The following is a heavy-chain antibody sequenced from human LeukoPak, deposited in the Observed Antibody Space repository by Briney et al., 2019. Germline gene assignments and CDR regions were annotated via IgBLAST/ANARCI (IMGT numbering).Heavy chain of an antibody. CDR2: INPSGGST. D-gene: IGHD4-23*01. J-gene: IGHJ3*02. CDR1: GYTFTIYY. Sequence: AXVKVSCTASGYTFTIYYMHWVRQAPGXGLEWMGIINPSGGSTSYAQKFQGRVTMTRDTSTSTVYMELSSLRSEDTAVYYCARPDDYGGKPAAFDIWGQGTMVTVSS. V-gene: IGHV1-46*01. CDR3: ARPDDYGGKPAAFDI.